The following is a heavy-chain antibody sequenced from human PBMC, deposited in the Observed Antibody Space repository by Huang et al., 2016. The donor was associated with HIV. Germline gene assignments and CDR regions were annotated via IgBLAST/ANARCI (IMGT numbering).Heavy chain of an antibody. CDR1: GYAFTSYY. CDR2: INPSDGST. Sequence: QVQLVQSGAEVKKPGASVKVSCKSSGYAFTSYYMHLVRQAPGQGLEWMGIINPSDGSTSHAQKFQGRVTRTRDTSTNTVVRELSRLRSEDTAVYYCARGRDFYDSSGYWGFNSFDYWGQGTLVTVSS. CDR3: ARGRDFYDSSGYWGFNSFDY. V-gene: IGHV1-46*01. J-gene: IGHJ4*02. D-gene: IGHD3-22*01.